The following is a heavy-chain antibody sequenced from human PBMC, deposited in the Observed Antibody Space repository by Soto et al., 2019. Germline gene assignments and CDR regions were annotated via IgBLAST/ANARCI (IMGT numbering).Heavy chain of an antibody. D-gene: IGHD4-17*01. V-gene: IGHV1-69*12. J-gene: IGHJ6*02. CDR2: IIPIFGTA. Sequence: QVQLVQSGAEVKKPGSSVKVSCKASGGTFSSYAITWVRQAPGQGLEWMGGIIPIFGTANYAQKFQGRVTVTADESTTTAYMELSSLRSEDTAVYCCARGGSGDYVYYYYYGMDVWGQGTTVTVSS. CDR1: GGTFSSYA. CDR3: ARGGSGDYVYYYYYGMDV.